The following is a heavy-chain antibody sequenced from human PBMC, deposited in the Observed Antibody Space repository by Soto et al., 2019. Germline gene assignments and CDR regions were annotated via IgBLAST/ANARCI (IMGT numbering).Heavy chain of an antibody. D-gene: IGHD2-2*01. CDR2: INPNSGGT. Sequence: GASVKVSCKASGYTFTGYYMHWVRQAPGQGLEWMGWINPNSGGTNYAQKFQGWVTMTRDTSISTAYMELSRLRSDDTAVYYCARDLRYCSSTSCYSENLFDPWGQGTLVPSP. CDR1: GYTFTGYY. V-gene: IGHV1-2*04. J-gene: IGHJ5*02. CDR3: ARDLRYCSSTSCYSENLFDP.